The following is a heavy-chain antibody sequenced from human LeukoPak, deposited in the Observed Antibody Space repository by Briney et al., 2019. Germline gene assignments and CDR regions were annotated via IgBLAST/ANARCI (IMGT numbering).Heavy chain of an antibody. J-gene: IGHJ6*02. CDR3: ARGHTVRGLDV. CDR1: GGSISVYY. CDR2: IYGGGTS. D-gene: IGHD4-17*01. V-gene: IGHV4-59*01. Sequence: SETLSLTCTVSGGSISVYYWNWVRQPPGKGLEWLGYIYGGGTSSYNPSLKSRVTMSVDRSKDHFSLELTSVTAADTAIYFCARGHTVRGLDVWSRGTTITVSS.